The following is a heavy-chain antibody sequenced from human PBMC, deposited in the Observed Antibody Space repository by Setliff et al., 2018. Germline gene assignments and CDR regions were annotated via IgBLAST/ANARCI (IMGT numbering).Heavy chain of an antibody. CDR2: ISGGSGNT. J-gene: IGHJ4*02. CDR1: GFTFSSYA. Sequence: GGSLRLSCAASGFTFSSYAMSWVRQAPGKGLEWVSAISGGSGNTFYADSVKGRFTISRENSKDTLYLQMNSLRAEDTAVYSCARARGYGYGPFDYWGQGTLVTVSS. V-gene: IGHV3-23*01. D-gene: IGHD5-18*01. CDR3: ARARGYGYGPFDY.